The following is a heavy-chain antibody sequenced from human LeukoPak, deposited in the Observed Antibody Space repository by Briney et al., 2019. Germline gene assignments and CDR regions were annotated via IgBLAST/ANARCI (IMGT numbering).Heavy chain of an antibody. CDR2: INHSGST. CDR1: GGSFSGYY. J-gene: IGHJ4*02. Sequence: SETLSLTCAVYGGSFSGYYWSWIRQPPGKGLEWIGEINHSGSTNYNPSLKSRVTISVDTSKNQFALKLSSVTAADTAVYYCARRYSGYDYDYWGQGTLVTVSS. V-gene: IGHV4-34*01. D-gene: IGHD5-12*01. CDR3: ARRYSGYDYDY.